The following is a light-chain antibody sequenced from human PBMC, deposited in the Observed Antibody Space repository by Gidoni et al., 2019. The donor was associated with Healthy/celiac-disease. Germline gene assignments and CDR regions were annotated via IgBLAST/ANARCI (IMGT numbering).Light chain of an antibody. CDR3: QQYNSYSWT. V-gene: IGKV1-5*01. Sequence: DIQMTQSPSTLSASVGDRVTITCRASQSISSWWAWYQQKPGKAPKLLIYDASSLESGVPSRFSGSGSGTEFTLTISSLQPDDFATYYCQQYNSYSWTFXQXTKVEIK. J-gene: IGKJ1*01. CDR2: DAS. CDR1: QSISSW.